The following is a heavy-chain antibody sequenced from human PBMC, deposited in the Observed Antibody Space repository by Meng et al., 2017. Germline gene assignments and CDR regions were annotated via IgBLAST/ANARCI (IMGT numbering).Heavy chain of an antibody. D-gene: IGHD3-9*01. CDR3: AREAITNYDILTGYPDY. J-gene: IGHJ4*02. CDR1: GYTFTGYY. V-gene: IGHV1-2*06. Sequence: QVQLVQSGAEVKKPGASGKVSCKASGYTFTGYYMHWVRQAPGQGLEWMGRINPNSGGTNYAQKFQGRVTMTRDTSISTAYMELSRLRSDDTAVYYCAREAITNYDILTGYPDYWGQGTLVTVSS. CDR2: INPNSGGT.